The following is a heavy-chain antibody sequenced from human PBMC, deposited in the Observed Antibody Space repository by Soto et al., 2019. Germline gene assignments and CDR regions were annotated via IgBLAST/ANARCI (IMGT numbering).Heavy chain of an antibody. CDR2: LSDSVGTT. J-gene: IGHJ4*02. Sequence: PGGSLRLSCAVSGFSFGTYTVNWVRQAPGMGLEWVSGLSDSVGTTHYAYSVKGRFTISRDKSKNTLYLQMSSLRAEDTALYYCAKNQERELPRVIDFWGQGTLVTVSS. D-gene: IGHD1-7*01. CDR1: GFSFGTYT. V-gene: IGHV3-23*01. CDR3: AKNQERELPRVIDF.